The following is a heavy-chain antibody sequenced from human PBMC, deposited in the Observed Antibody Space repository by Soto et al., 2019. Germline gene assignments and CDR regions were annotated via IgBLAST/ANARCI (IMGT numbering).Heavy chain of an antibody. D-gene: IGHD4-17*01. CDR2: VSHSGNT. V-gene: IGHV4-34*01. CDR3: AREGRGYGDYVRYYYYGMDV. J-gene: IGHJ6*02. Sequence: SETLSLTCTVSGGSFTGHFWSWVRQPPGKGLEWIGEVSHSGNTKYYPSLRSRVTLSVDSSKNQFSLKLSSVTAADTAVYYCAREGRGYGDYVRYYYYGMDVWGQGTTVTVSS. CDR1: GGSFTGHF.